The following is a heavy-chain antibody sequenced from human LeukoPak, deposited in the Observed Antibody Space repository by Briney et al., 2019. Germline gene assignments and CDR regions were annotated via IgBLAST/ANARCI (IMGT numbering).Heavy chain of an antibody. CDR2: IYGDGTI. D-gene: IGHD2-2*01. Sequence: GSLRLSCAVSGFSVGNNYMSWVRQAPGKGLHWFSVIYGDGTIEYADSVGGRFSISRDISKNTLYPLMDSLRPDDTAIYYCARELWGYCSTASCPFGYWGQGTLVTVSS. CDR1: GFSVGNNY. CDR3: ARELWGYCSTASCPFGY. V-gene: IGHV3-66*02. J-gene: IGHJ4*02.